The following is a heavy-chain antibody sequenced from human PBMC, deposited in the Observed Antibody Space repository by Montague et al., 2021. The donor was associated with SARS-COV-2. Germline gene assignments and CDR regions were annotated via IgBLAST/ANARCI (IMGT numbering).Heavy chain of an antibody. Sequence: SETLSLTCNVSGDSITNTRYFWGWIRQPPGKELEWIGSIYHNGNTYYNPSLERRALLSIDTSKNQFSLRLSSVIASDTAVYYCAVELNYFFDYWGQGFLVSVSS. CDR3: AVELNYFFDY. CDR2: IYHNGNT. V-gene: IGHV4-39*01. J-gene: IGHJ4*02. D-gene: IGHD1-7*01. CDR1: GDSITNTRYF.